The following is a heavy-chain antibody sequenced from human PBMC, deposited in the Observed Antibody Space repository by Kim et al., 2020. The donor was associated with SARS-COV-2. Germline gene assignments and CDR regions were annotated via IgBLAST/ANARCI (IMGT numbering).Heavy chain of an antibody. CDR2: IYSGGST. Sequence: GGSLRLSCVASGFSVSSNYMTWVRQAPGKGLEWVSVIYSGGSTNYADSVRGRFTISRDNSKDTLYLQMNSLRADDTAVYYCARDMTSSNSFWGQGTRGTV. D-gene: IGHD6-13*01. CDR3: ARDMTSSNSF. CDR1: GFSVSSNY. J-gene: IGHJ4*02. V-gene: IGHV3-53*01.